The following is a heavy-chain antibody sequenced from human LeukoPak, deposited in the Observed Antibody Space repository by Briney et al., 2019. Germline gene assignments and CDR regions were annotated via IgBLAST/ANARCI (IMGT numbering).Heavy chain of an antibody. V-gene: IGHV3-30*02. D-gene: IGHD3-3*01. CDR2: IRYDGSNE. CDR3: ARDLGIFGDFGY. Sequence: GGSLRLSCTTSGFSFSNFGMHWVRQAPDKGLEWLAFIRYDGSNEYSADSVKGRFTISRDNSRNTLFLQMDSLRSEDTAVYYCARDLGIFGDFGYRGQGTLVIVSS. J-gene: IGHJ4*02. CDR1: GFSFSNFG.